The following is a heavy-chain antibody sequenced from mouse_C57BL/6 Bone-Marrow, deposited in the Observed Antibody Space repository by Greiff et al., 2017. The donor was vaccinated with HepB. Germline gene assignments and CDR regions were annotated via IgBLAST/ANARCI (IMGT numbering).Heavy chain of an antibody. D-gene: IGHD1-1*01. V-gene: IGHV8-12*01. CDR2: IYWDDDK. Sequence: QVTLKVSGPGILQSSQTLSLTCSFSGFSLSTSGMGVSWIRQPSGKGLEWLAHIYWDDDKRYNPSLKSRLTISKDTSRNQVFLKITSVDTADTATYYCARRGDYYGSSPYWYFDVWGTGTTVTVSS. J-gene: IGHJ1*03. CDR1: GFSLSTSGMG. CDR3: ARRGDYYGSSPYWYFDV.